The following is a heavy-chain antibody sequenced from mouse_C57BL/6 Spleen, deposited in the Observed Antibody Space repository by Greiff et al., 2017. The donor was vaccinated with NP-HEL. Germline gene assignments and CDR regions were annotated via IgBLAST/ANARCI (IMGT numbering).Heavy chain of an antibody. V-gene: IGHV1-69*01. D-gene: IGHD2-1*01. CDR2: IDPSDSYT. J-gene: IGHJ4*01. CDR1: GYTFTSYW. Sequence: QVQLQQSGAELVMPGASVKLSCKASGYTFTSYWMHWVKQRPGQGLEWIGEIDPSDSYTNYNQKFKGKSTLTVDKSSSTAYMQLSSLTSEDSAVYYCAVYYGNFYAMDYWGQGTSVTVSS. CDR3: AVYYGNFYAMDY.